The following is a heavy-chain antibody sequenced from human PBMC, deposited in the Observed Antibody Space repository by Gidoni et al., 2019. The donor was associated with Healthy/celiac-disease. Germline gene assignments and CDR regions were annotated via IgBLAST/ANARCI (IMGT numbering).Heavy chain of an antibody. J-gene: IGHJ4*02. Sequence: QLQLQASGPGLVKPSETLSLTCTVSGGSISSSSYYWGWIRQPPGKGLEWIGSIYYSGRTYYKPSLKSRVTISVDTSKNQFSRKRSSVTAAETAVYYCASPLRSGWYPTDYWGQGTLVTVSS. CDR3: ASPLRSGWYPTDY. D-gene: IGHD6-19*01. V-gene: IGHV4-39*01. CDR1: GGSISSSSYY. CDR2: IYYSGRT.